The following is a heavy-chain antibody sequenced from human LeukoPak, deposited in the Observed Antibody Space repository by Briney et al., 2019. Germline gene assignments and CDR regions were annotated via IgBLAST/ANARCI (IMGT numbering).Heavy chain of an antibody. Sequence: GGSLRLSCAASGFTFSSYAMSWVRQAPGKGLEWVSAISGSGGSTYYADSVKGRFTISRDNSKNTLYLQMNSLRAEDTAVYYCARAQRISYTGALCYPLEYWGQGTLVTVSS. CDR2: ISGSGGST. D-gene: IGHD2-8*02. J-gene: IGHJ4*02. V-gene: IGHV3-23*01. CDR1: GFTFSSYA. CDR3: ARAQRISYTGALCYPLEY.